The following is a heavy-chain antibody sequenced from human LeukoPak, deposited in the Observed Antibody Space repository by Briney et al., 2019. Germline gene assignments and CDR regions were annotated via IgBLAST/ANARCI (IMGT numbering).Heavy chain of an antibody. CDR3: ARRDASSVGRIDY. Sequence: GAGYGFPSNGIGWGRQSPGKGMEWMGVIDSNDDEIRYSPPFQGKVTFSADKSLSFVYPRWRSLKASDIAVYYCARRDASSVGRIDYWGQGTLVTVSS. J-gene: IGHJ4*02. V-gene: IGHV5-51*01. CDR2: IDSNDDEI. CDR1: GYGFPSNG. D-gene: IGHD2-2*01.